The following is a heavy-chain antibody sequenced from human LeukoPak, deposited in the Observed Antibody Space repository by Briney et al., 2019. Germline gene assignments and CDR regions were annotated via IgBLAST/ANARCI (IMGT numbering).Heavy chain of an antibody. CDR3: ARDGDYDFWSGYYTGTNWFDP. J-gene: IGHJ5*02. Sequence: GSSVKVSFKASGGTFSSYAISWVRQAPGQGLEWMGGIIPIFGTANYAQKFQGRVTMTRDTSTSTVYMELSSLRSEDTAVYYCARDGDYDFWSGYYTGTNWFDPWGQGTLVTVSS. CDR2: IIPIFGTA. V-gene: IGHV1-69*05. CDR1: GGTFSSYA. D-gene: IGHD3-3*01.